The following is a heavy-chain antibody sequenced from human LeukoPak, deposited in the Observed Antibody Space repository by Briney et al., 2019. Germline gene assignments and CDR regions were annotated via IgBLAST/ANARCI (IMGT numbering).Heavy chain of an antibody. Sequence: SETLSLTCTVSGDSISNYFWSWIRQPPGKGLEWIGYIFYSGTTNSNPSLKSRVTISVDTSKNHFSLKLSSVTAADTAVYYCARHTYSSGWLWYFDLWGRGTLVTVSS. CDR3: ARHTYSSGWLWYFDL. CDR1: GDSISNYF. J-gene: IGHJ2*01. CDR2: IFYSGTT. V-gene: IGHV4-59*08. D-gene: IGHD6-19*01.